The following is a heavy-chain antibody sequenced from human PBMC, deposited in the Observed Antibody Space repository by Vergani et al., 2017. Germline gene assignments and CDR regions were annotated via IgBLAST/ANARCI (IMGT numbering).Heavy chain of an antibody. CDR3: VHRLGYFDWDGAFDV. J-gene: IGHJ3*01. D-gene: IGHD3-9*01. V-gene: IGHV2-5*01. Sequence: QESGPGLVKPSETLSLTCTVSNDSVSNTFYYWGWIRQTPGRALEWLAFVYWNDDERYSPSLKSRVTITKDTSKNEVILTMATMDPVDTATYYCVHRLGYFDWDGAFDVWGPGTMVTVSS. CDR2: VYWNDDE. CDR1: NDSVSNTFYY.